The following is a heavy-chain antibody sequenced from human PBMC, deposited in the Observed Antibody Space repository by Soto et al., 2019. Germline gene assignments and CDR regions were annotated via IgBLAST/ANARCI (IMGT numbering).Heavy chain of an antibody. V-gene: IGHV3-33*01. Sequence: QVHLVESGGGVVQPGGSLRLSCAASGFTFSSYAIHWVRQAPGKGLEWVAIIWFDGSNKYYADSVKGRFSISRDNSKNTLFLQMDSLRAEDTAVYYCARGQLSAATTYFDFWGQGTLVIVSS. J-gene: IGHJ4*02. CDR1: GFTFSSYA. CDR3: ARGQLSAATTYFDF. D-gene: IGHD2-15*01. CDR2: IWFDGSNK.